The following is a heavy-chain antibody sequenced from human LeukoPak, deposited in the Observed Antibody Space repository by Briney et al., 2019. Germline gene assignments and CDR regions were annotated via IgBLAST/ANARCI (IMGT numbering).Heavy chain of an antibody. CDR1: GGSISSSSYY. CDR3: ASTRRDGYPFDY. V-gene: IGHV4-39*07. J-gene: IGHJ4*02. Sequence: SETLSLTCTVSGGSISSSSYYWGWIRQPPGKGLEWIGSIYYSGSTNYNPSLKSRVTVSVDTSKNQFSLRLSSVTAADTAVYYCASTRRDGYPFDYWGQGTLVTVSS. D-gene: IGHD5-24*01. CDR2: IYYSGST.